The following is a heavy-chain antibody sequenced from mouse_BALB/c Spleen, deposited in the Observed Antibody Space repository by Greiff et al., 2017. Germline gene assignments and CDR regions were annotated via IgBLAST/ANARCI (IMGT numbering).Heavy chain of an antibody. CDR3: AIEPTATWAYFDY. CDR1: GYSITSGYY. Sequence: EVKLMESGPGLVKPSQSLSLTCSVTGYSITSGYYWNWIRQFPGNKLEWMGYISYDGSNNYNPSLKNRISITRDTSKNQFFLKLDSVTTEDTATYSCAIEPTATWAYFDYWGQGTTLTVSA. CDR2: ISYDGSN. D-gene: IGHD1-2*01. V-gene: IGHV3-6*02. J-gene: IGHJ2*01.